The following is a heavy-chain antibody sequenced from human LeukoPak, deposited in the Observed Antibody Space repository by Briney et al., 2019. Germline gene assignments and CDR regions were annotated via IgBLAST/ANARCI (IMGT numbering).Heavy chain of an antibody. CDR3: ARDRDGYSSGGLIDY. Sequence: SVRVSCKASGGTFSSYAISWVRQAPGQGLEWMGRIIPILGIANYAQKFQGRVTITADKSTSTAYVELSSLRSDDTAVYYCARDRDGYSSGGLIDYWGQGTLVTVSS. V-gene: IGHV1-69*04. CDR1: GGTFSSYA. CDR2: IIPILGIA. J-gene: IGHJ4*02. D-gene: IGHD6-19*01.